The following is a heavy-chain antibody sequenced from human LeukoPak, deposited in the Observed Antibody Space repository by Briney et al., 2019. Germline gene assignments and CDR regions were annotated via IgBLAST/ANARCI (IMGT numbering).Heavy chain of an antibody. D-gene: IGHD3-16*01. J-gene: IGHJ4*02. CDR2: INPDSGFT. V-gene: IGHV1-2*02. CDR3: APTAEAYTSWWKV. Sequence: ASVKVSCMASGYKFTDDYMHWVRQAPGQGLGFMGWINPDSGFTNYAQKFKGRVTMTRDTSISTAYLEVRSLTSDDTAVYYCAPTAEAYTSWWKVWGQGTLVTVSS. CDR1: GYKFTDDY.